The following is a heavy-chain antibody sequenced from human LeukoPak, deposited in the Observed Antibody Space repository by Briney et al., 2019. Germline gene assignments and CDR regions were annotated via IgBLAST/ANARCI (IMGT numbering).Heavy chain of an antibody. CDR1: GFTFSSYG. Sequence: GGSLRLSCAASGFTFSSYGMHWVRQAPGKGLEWGAVIWCDGSNKYYADSVKGRFTISRDNSKNTLYLQMNSLRAEDTAVYYCARGPLHCSSTSCRGDYFDYWGQGTLVTVSS. D-gene: IGHD2-2*01. CDR3: ARGPLHCSSTSCRGDYFDY. J-gene: IGHJ4*02. CDR2: IWCDGSNK. V-gene: IGHV3-33*01.